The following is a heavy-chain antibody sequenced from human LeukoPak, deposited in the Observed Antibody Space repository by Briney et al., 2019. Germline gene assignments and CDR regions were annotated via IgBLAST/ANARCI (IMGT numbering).Heavy chain of an antibody. CDR1: GGSISSSSYY. CDR3: AILTYYDDSSGYYRRYYFDH. V-gene: IGHV4-39*01. CDR2: IYYSGST. Sequence: SETLSPTFTVSGGSISSSSYYWGRIRQPPGKELEWIGSIYYSGSTYYNPSLKSRVTISVDTSNNQFSLKQSSVTAADPAVYYCAILTYYDDSSGYYRRYYFDHGGQGTVHSVSS. D-gene: IGHD3-22*01. J-gene: IGHJ4*02.